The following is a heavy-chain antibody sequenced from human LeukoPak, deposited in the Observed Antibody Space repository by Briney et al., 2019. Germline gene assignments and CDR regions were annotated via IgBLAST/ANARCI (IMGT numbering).Heavy chain of an antibody. CDR1: GGSICNYY. CDR3: ARGIYCSSTNCYYYFDY. D-gene: IGHD2-2*01. J-gene: IGHJ4*02. Sequence: SETLSLTCTVSGGSICNYYWSWIRQPPGKGLEWIGYIYYSGTTNYNPSLKSRVTISVDTSKNQFSLKLSSVTAADTAVYYCARGIYCSSTNCYYYFDYWGQGTLVTVSS. CDR2: IYYSGTT. V-gene: IGHV4-59*01.